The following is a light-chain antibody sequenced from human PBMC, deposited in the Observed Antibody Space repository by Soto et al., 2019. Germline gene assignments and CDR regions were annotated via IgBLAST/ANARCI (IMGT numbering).Light chain of an antibody. J-gene: IGKJ2*01. V-gene: IGKV3-20*01. Sequence: EIVLTQSPDTLSLSPGEGATLSCRASQSISSTYLAWYQQKPGQAPRLLIYGTSTRASGIPDRFTGSGSGTDFTLTISRLEPEDFAVYYCHQYSNSPTYTFGQGTKLEIK. CDR1: QSISSTY. CDR2: GTS. CDR3: HQYSNSPTYT.